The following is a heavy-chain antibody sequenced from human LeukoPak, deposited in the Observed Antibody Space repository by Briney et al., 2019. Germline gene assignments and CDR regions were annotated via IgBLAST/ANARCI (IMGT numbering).Heavy chain of an antibody. Sequence: SETLSLTCTVSGGSISSSSYYWGWIRQPPGKGLEWIGEINHSGSTNYNPSLKSRVTTSVDTSRNQFSLKLSSVTAADTAVYYCARGAARRDGYKWGQGTLVTVSS. CDR3: ARGAARRDGYK. J-gene: IGHJ4*02. V-gene: IGHV4-39*07. CDR1: GGSISSSSYY. CDR2: INHSGST. D-gene: IGHD5-24*01.